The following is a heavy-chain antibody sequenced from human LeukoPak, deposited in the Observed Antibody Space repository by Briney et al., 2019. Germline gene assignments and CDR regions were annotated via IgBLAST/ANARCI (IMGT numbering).Heavy chain of an antibody. CDR1: GGSFSGYY. J-gene: IGHJ5*02. V-gene: IGHV4-34*01. CDR3: ARGYYDFWSVRRRNRFDP. Sequence: PSETLSLTCAVYGGSFSGYYWSWIRQPPGKGLEWIGEINHSGSTNYNPSLKSRVTISVDTSKNQFSLKLSSVTAADTAVYYCARGYYDFWSVRRRNRFDPWGQGTLVTVSS. D-gene: IGHD3-3*01. CDR2: INHSGST.